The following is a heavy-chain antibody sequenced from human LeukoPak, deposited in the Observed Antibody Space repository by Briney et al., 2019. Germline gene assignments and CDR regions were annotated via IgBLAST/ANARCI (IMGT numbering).Heavy chain of an antibody. CDR2: IIPIFGTA. V-gene: IGHV1-69*13. Sequence: SVKVSCKASGGTFSSYAISWVRQAPGQGREWMGGIIPIFGTANYAQKFQGRVTITADESTSTAYMELSSLSSEDTAAYYCAREEKSQDWFDPWGQGTLVTVSS. J-gene: IGHJ5*02. CDR1: GGTFSSYA. CDR3: AREEKSQDWFDP.